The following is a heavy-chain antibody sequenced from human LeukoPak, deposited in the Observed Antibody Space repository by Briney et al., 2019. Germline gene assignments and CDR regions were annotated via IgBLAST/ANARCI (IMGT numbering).Heavy chain of an antibody. Sequence: ASVKVSCKASGYTFTSYDINWVRQATGQGLEWMGWMNPNSGNTGYAQKFQGRVTMTRNTTISTSYMELSSLGSEDTAVYYCARGDCGKKYYYYYYMDVWGKGTTVTVSS. CDR2: MNPNSGNT. J-gene: IGHJ6*03. CDR1: GYTFTSYD. D-gene: IGHD1-1*01. CDR3: ARGDCGKKYYYYYYMDV. V-gene: IGHV1-8*01.